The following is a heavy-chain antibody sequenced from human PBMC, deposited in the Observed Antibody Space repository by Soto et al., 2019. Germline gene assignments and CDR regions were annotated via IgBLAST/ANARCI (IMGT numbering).Heavy chain of an antibody. J-gene: IGHJ6*02. CDR2: IIPIFDTT. CDR1: GTTFSNYS. V-gene: IGHV1-69*18. CDR3: AGPRPDSPDYDIGDDDYEGYYSHYAMDV. D-gene: IGHD3-22*01. Sequence: QVQLVQSGAEVKKPGSSVKVSCKASGTTFSNYSISWVRQAPGQGLEWMGRIIPIFDTTNFAQKFQGRITITADESTSTVYVELSSLRSEDTAVYFCAGPRPDSPDYDIGDDDYEGYYSHYAMDVWGQGTTVTVSS.